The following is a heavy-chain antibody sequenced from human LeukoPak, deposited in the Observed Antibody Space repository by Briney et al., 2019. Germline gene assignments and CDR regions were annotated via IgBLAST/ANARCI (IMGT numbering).Heavy chain of an antibody. CDR1: GYTFTSYS. CDR3: ARKYYYDSSGYIFDY. V-gene: IGHV1-18*01. J-gene: IGHJ4*02. Sequence: GASVKVSCKASGYTFTSYSISWVRQAPGQGLEWMGWISAYNGNTNYAQKLQGRVTMTTDTSTSTAYMELRSLRSDDTAVYYCARKYYYDSSGYIFDYWGQGTLVTVSS. CDR2: ISAYNGNT. D-gene: IGHD3-22*01.